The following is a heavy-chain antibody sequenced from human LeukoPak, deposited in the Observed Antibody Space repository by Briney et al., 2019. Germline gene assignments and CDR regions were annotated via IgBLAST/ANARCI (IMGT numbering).Heavy chain of an antibody. V-gene: IGHV5-51*01. Sequence: GESLKISCKGSGYSFTTYWIGWVRQMPGKGLEWMGIIYPGDSDTRYSPSFQGQVTISADKSISTAYLQWSSLKASDTAIYYCARRQPSTNYYFDYWSQGTLVTVSS. CDR3: ARRQPSTNYYFDY. CDR1: GYSFTTYW. J-gene: IGHJ4*02. CDR2: IYPGDSDT. D-gene: IGHD1-1*01.